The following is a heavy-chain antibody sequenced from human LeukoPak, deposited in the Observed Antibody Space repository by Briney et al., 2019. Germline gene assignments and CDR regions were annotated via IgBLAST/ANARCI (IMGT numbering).Heavy chain of an antibody. CDR1: GYTFTSYA. CDR2: INTNTGNP. Sequence: GASVKVSCKASGYTFTSYAMNWVRQAPGQGLEWMGWINTNTGNPTYAQGFTGRFVFSLDTSVSTAYLQISSLKAEDTAVYYCARGSTIFGVAIEMGIWGQGTMVTVSS. CDR3: ARGSTIFGVAIEMGI. V-gene: IGHV7-4-1*02. D-gene: IGHD3-3*01. J-gene: IGHJ3*02.